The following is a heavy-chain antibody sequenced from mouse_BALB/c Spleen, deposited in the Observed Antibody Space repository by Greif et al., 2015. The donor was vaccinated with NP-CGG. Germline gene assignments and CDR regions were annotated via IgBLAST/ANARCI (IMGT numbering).Heavy chain of an antibody. CDR2: IYPGSGNT. CDR1: GYTFTDYY. CDR3: ARRTGTEAMDY. J-gene: IGHJ4*01. D-gene: IGHD4-1*01. Sequence: VQLQQSGPELVKPGASVKISCKASGYTFTDYYINWVKQKPGQGLEWIGWIYPGSGNTKYNEKFKGKATLTVDTSSGTAYMQFSSLTSEDTAVYFCARRTGTEAMDYWGQGTSVTVSS. V-gene: IGHV1-84*02.